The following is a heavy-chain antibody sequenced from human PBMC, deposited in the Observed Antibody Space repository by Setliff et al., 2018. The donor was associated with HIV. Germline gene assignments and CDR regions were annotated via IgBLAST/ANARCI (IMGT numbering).Heavy chain of an antibody. Sequence: PSETLSLTCTVSGASINSNYWNWVRQAPAKGLEWIGYYYNGGTSYNPSLQSRVTISVDTPKNQFSLHLNSVTAADTAVYYCARKEKGGAFDIWGLGTLVTVSS. CDR3: ARKEKGGAFDI. CDR1: GASINSNY. J-gene: IGHJ3*02. CDR2: YYNGGT. V-gene: IGHV4-59*01.